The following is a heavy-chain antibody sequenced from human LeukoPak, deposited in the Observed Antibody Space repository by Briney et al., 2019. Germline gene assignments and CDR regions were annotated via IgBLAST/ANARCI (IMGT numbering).Heavy chain of an antibody. CDR1: GFTFSSYS. D-gene: IGHD6-13*01. CDR2: ISSSSSYI. V-gene: IGHV3-21*04. J-gene: IGHJ4*02. Sequence: GGSLRLSCAASGFTFSSYSMNWVRQAPGKGLEWVSSISSSSSYIYYADSVKGRFTISRDNAKNSLYLQMNSLRAEDTAVYYCANTPTQQLHYFDYWGQGTLVTVSS. CDR3: ANTPTQQLHYFDY.